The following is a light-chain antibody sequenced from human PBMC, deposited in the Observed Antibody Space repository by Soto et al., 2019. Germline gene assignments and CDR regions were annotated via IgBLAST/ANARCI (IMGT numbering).Light chain of an antibody. CDR2: GAS. CDR1: QSVSSK. V-gene: IGKV3D-15*01. J-gene: IGKJ1*01. CDR3: QQYNGWPWT. Sequence: EIVMTQSPVTLSVSPGERATLSCRASQSVSSKLAWYQQKPGQAPRLLIYGASTRATGIPARFSGSGSGTEFTLTISSLQSEDFAVYYCQQYNGWPWTFGQGTKVEIK.